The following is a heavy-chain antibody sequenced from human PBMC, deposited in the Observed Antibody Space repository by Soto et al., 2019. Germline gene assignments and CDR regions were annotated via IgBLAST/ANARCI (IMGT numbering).Heavy chain of an antibody. CDR1: GGTFSSYT. D-gene: IGHD6-13*01. V-gene: IGHV1-69*08. CDR2: IIPILGIA. J-gene: IGHJ4*02. Sequence: QVQLVQSGAEVKKPGSSVKVSCKASGGTFSSYTISWVRQAPGQGLEWMGRIIPILGIANYAQKFQGRVTVTAYKSTSTAYMELSSLRSEDTAVYYCARDDGSSSSRVVWGQGTLVTVSS. CDR3: ARDDGSSSSRVV.